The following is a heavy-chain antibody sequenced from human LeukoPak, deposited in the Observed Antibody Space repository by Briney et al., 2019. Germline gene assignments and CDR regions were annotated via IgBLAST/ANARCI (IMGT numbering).Heavy chain of an antibody. D-gene: IGHD3-16*01. V-gene: IGHV3-30*02. Sequence: PGGSLRLSCAASGFTFSSYGMHWVRQAPGKGLEWVAFIRYDGSNKYYADSVKGRFTISRDNSKNTLYLQMNSLRAEDTAVYYCAKLLGGNPNPGPFDYWGQGTLVTVSS. CDR3: AKLLGGNPNPGPFDY. CDR2: IRYDGSNK. J-gene: IGHJ4*02. CDR1: GFTFSSYG.